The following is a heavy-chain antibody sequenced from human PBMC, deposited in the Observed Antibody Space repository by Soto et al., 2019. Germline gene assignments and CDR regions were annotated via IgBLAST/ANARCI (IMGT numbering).Heavy chain of an antibody. CDR2: ISWDGGST. V-gene: IGHV3-43*01. CDR3: AKDFHGYCSSTSCYVGSDY. Sequence: EVQLVESGGVVVQPGGSLRLSCAASGFTFDDYTMHWVRQAPGKGLEWVSLISWDGGSTYYADSVKGRFTISRDNSKNSLYLQMNSLRTEDTALYYCAKDFHGYCSSTSCYVGSDYWGQGTLDTVSS. CDR1: GFTFDDYT. J-gene: IGHJ4*02. D-gene: IGHD2-2*01.